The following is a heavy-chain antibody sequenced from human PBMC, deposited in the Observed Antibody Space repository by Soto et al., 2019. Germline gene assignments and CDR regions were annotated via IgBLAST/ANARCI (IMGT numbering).Heavy chain of an antibody. CDR2: IYSGGST. J-gene: IGHJ4*02. Sequence: GRSLRLSCAASGFTVSSNYMSWVRQSPGKGLEWVSVIYSGGSTYYADSVKGRFTISRDNSKNTLYLQMNSLRAEDTAVYYCERDGGDYGDYGFDYWGQGTLVTVSS. V-gene: IGHV3-53*01. D-gene: IGHD4-17*01. CDR1: GFTVSSNY. CDR3: ERDGGDYGDYGFDY.